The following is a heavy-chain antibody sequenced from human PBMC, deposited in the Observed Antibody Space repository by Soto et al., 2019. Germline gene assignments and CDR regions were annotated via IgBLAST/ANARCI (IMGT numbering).Heavy chain of an antibody. Sequence: QITLKESGPTLMKPTQTLTLTGTLSGFSLSTSRVGVGGIRQTPEKALDWLALINWDEDKRYSPPLKSRLTITKDTSINQVVLTLTNMDPVDTATYYSARYFYESSNSSHWEYGMDVWGQGTTVTGSS. J-gene: IGHJ6*02. V-gene: IGHV2-5*02. CDR3: ARYFYESSNSSHWEYGMDV. D-gene: IGHD3-22*01. CDR1: GFSLSTSRVG. CDR2: INWDEDK.